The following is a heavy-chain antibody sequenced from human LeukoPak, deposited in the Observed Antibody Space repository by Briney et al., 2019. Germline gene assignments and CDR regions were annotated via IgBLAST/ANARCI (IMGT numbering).Heavy chain of an antibody. J-gene: IGHJ4*02. V-gene: IGHV3-74*01. Sequence: GGSLRLSCAASGNYWMHWVRQAPGEGLVWVSHINGDGSWTTYADSVKGRFTISKDNAKNTVYLQMNNLRAEDTAVYYCVSFYETYWGRGTLVTVSS. CDR2: INGDGSWT. CDR1: GNYW. D-gene: IGHD2-2*01. CDR3: VSFYETY.